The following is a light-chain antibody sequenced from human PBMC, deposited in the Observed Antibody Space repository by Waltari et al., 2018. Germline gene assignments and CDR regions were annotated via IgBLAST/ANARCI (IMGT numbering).Light chain of an antibody. Sequence: EIVLTQSPGTLSLSPGERVTLSCRASQSVSRALAWYQQKPGQAPRLLIYGASSRDTGIPDRFSGSGSGTDFSLTISRLEPEDFAVYYCQHYVRLPVTFGQGTKVEIK. J-gene: IGKJ1*01. CDR3: QHYVRLPVT. V-gene: IGKV3-20*01. CDR2: GAS. CDR1: QSVSRA.